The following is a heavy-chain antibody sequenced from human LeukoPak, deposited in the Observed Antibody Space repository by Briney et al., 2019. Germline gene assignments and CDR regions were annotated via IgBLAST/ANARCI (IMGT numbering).Heavy chain of an antibody. V-gene: IGHV6-1*01. D-gene: IGHD2-21*01. CDR1: GDSVSSNSAV. CDR3: ARCETCATGFDY. Sequence: SQTLSLTCAISGDSVSSNSAVWNWIRQSPPRGLEWLGRTYYRSEWYNDYAVSVKSRITINADTSKNHFSLQPNSVTPEDTAVYYCARCETCATGFDYWGQGTLVTVSS. J-gene: IGHJ4*02. CDR2: TYYRSEWYN.